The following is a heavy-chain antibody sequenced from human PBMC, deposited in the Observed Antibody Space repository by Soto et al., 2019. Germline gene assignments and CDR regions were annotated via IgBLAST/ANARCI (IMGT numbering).Heavy chain of an antibody. CDR2: IIPIFGTA. Sequence: QVQLVQSGAEVKKPGSSVTVSCKASGGTFSSYAISWVRQAPGQGLELMGGIIPIFGTANYEQKFQGIVTITAYEATSTAYMELSSLRSEDTAVYYCARDGSSYYYGMDVWGQGTTVTVSS. V-gene: IGHV1-69*01. J-gene: IGHJ6*02. CDR3: ARDGSSYYYGMDV. CDR1: GGTFSSYA. D-gene: IGHD3-10*01.